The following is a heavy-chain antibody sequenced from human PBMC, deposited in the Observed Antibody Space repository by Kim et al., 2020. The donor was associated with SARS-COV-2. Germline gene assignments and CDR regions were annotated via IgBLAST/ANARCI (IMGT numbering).Heavy chain of an antibody. D-gene: IGHD3-22*01. CDR3: TTDDGYYDSSGYMPFDY. CDR2: IKSKTDGGTT. CDR1: GFTFSNAW. Sequence: GGSLRLSCAASGFTFSNAWMSWVRQAPGKGLEWVGRIKSKTDGGTTDYAAPVKGRFTISRDDSKNTLYLQMNSLKTEDTAVYYCTTDDGYYDSSGYMPFDYWGQGTLVTVSS. V-gene: IGHV3-15*01. J-gene: IGHJ4*02.